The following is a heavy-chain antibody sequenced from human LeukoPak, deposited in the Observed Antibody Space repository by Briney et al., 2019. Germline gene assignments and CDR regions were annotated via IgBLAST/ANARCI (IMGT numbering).Heavy chain of an antibody. D-gene: IGHD1-14*01. CDR3: ARDPRNDY. CDR1: GFTVSSNS. CDR2: IYSGGRT. J-gene: IGHJ4*02. V-gene: IGHV3-53*01. Sequence: GGSLRLSCAVPGFTVSSNSMSWVRQAPGKGLEWVSVIYSGGRTYYADSVKGRFTISRDNSKNTLYLQMNSLRVEDTAVYYCARDPRNDYWGQGTLVTVSS.